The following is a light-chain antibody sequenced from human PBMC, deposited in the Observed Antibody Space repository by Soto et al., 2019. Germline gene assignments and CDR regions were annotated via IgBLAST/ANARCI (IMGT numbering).Light chain of an antibody. CDR2: GNS. CDR1: SSNIGAGYD. Sequence: QPVLTQPPSVSGAPGQRVTISCTGSSSNIGAGYDVHWYQQLPGTAPKLLIYGNSNRPSGVPDRFSGSKSGTSASLAITGLQAEDEADYYCQSYDSSLSGPSWVFGGGTKLTVL. CDR3: QSYDSSLSGPSWV. V-gene: IGLV1-40*01. J-gene: IGLJ3*02.